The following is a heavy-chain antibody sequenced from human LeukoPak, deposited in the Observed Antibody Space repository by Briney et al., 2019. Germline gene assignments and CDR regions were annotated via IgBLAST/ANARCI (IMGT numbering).Heavy chain of an antibody. V-gene: IGHV3-23*01. Sequence: GGSLRLSCAASGSTFSSYAMSWVRQAPGKGLEWVSAIRGNDGSTYYADSVKGRFTISRDNSKNTLYLQMNGLRAEDTAVYYCAKGAYYNILTGYRLLKVDPWGQGTLVTVSS. CDR3: AKGAYYNILTGYRLLKVDP. CDR1: GSTFSSYA. J-gene: IGHJ5*02. CDR2: IRGNDGST. D-gene: IGHD3-9*01.